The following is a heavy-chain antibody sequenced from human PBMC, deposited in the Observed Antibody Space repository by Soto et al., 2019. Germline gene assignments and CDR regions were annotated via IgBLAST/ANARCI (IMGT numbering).Heavy chain of an antibody. CDR3: AIRSSWSIFDY. J-gene: IGHJ4*02. CDR2: FDPEDGET. Sequence: ASVKVCCEVSGYTLAELSLHWVRQAPGKGLEWMGGFDPEDGETIYAQKFQGRVTMTEDTSTDTAYMELSSLRSEDTAVYYCAIRSSWSIFDYWGQGTLVTVSS. D-gene: IGHD6-13*01. V-gene: IGHV1-24*01. CDR1: GYTLAELS.